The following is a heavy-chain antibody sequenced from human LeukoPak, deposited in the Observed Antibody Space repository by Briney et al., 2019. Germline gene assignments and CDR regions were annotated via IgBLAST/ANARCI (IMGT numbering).Heavy chain of an antibody. D-gene: IGHD6-6*01. CDR1: GYTFTSYD. V-gene: IGHV1-8*01. J-gene: IGHJ6*03. Sequence: VASVKVSCKASGYTFTSYDINWVRQAIGQGLEWMGWMNPNSGNTGYAQKFQGRVTMTRNTSISTAYMELSSLTSDDTAIYYCARGGSSSYQVAYYYYYMDVWGKGTTVTVSS. CDR3: ARGGSSSYQVAYYYYYMDV. CDR2: MNPNSGNT.